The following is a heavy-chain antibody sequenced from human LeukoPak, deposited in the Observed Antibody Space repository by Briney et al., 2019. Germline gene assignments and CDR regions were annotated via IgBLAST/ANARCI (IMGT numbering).Heavy chain of an antibody. V-gene: IGHV3-23*01. CDR2: ISDSSGST. CDR3: AKGGTTSS. CDR1: GFTFSGYA. J-gene: IGHJ4*02. Sequence: GGSLRLSCAASGFTFSGYAMSWVRLAPGKGLEWVSTISDSSGSTHYADSVKGRFIISRDNSRDTVYLQMDSLRTEDTAIFYCAKGGTTSSWGQGVLVTVSS. D-gene: IGHD2-2*01.